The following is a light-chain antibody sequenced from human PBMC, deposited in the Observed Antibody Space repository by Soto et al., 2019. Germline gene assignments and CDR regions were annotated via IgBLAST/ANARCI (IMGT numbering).Light chain of an antibody. Sequence: PGERATPSCRASQSISSYLAWYQQKPGQAPRLLIYGASSRATGIPDRFSGSGSGTDFTLTISRLEPEDFAVYYCQQYGSSPRTFGQGTKVDIK. CDR2: GAS. J-gene: IGKJ1*01. CDR1: QSISSY. CDR3: QQYGSSPRT. V-gene: IGKV3-20*01.